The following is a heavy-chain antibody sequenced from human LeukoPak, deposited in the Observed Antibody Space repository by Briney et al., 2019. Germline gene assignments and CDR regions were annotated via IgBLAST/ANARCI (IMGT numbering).Heavy chain of an antibody. J-gene: IGHJ4*02. Sequence: PSETLSLTCSVSGGSVSSYYWSWIRQSPGKGLEWIGYIHNSGRTNYNPSLKSRVTGFVDTSKNQVSLRLSSVTAADTAVYYCARHGTISSESYFDYWGQGALVTVSS. D-gene: IGHD1-14*01. CDR1: GGSVSSYY. CDR3: ARHGTISSESYFDY. V-gene: IGHV4-59*08. CDR2: IHNSGRT.